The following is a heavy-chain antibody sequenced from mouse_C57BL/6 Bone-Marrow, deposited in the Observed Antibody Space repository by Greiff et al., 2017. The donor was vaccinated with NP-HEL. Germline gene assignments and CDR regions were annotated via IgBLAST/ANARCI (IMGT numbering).Heavy chain of an antibody. CDR1: GFTFSDYG. CDR2: ISSGSSTI. V-gene: IGHV5-17*01. Sequence: EVHLVESGGGLVKPGGSLKLSCAASGFTFSDYGMHWVRQAPEKGLEWVAYISSGSSTIYYADTVKGRFTISSDNAKNTLFLQMTSLRSEDTTMYYSARQDYDYDGYFDVWGTGTTVTVSS. D-gene: IGHD2-4*01. J-gene: IGHJ1*03. CDR3: ARQDYDYDGYFDV.